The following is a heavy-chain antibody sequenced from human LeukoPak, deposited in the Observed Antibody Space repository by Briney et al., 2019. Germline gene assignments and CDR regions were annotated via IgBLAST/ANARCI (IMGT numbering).Heavy chain of an antibody. CDR3: ARGERDHNDRSGYYDRGPFS. V-gene: IGHV4-34*01. CDR2: INHAVTA. Sequence: SESLSLTCAVSGGSFSDYYWTWIRQTPVKGLEWVGAINHAVTANCNPSLVSRVTISGEPSKKQFSLRSISVTAADTAVYYCARGERDHNDRSGYYDRGPFSWGQGTLVTVSS. D-gene: IGHD3-22*01. J-gene: IGHJ5*02. CDR1: GGSFSDYY.